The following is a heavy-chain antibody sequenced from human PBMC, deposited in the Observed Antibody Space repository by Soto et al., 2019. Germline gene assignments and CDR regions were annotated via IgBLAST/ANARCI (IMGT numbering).Heavy chain of an antibody. D-gene: IGHD3-22*01. V-gene: IGHV3-33*01. Sequence: GGSLRLSCAASGFTFSSYGMHWVRQAPGKGLEWVAVIWYDGSNKYYADSVKGRFTISRDNSKNTLYLQMNSLRAEDTAVYYCAREGLITMIAGGNYYYYGMDVWGQGTTVTVS. CDR2: IWYDGSNK. CDR3: AREGLITMIAGGNYYYYGMDV. CDR1: GFTFSSYG. J-gene: IGHJ6*02.